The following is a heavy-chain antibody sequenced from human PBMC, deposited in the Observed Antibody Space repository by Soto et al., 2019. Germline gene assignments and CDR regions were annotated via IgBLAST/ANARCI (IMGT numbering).Heavy chain of an antibody. J-gene: IGHJ4*02. D-gene: IGHD4-4*01. Sequence: SGPTLVNPTQTLTLTCTFSGFSLSTSGVGVGWIRQPPGKALEWLALIYWDDDKRYSPSLKSRLTITKDTSKNQVVLTMTNMDPVDTATYYCAHRRMTVTTFGYDFDYWGQGTLVTVSS. CDR3: AHRRMTVTTFGYDFDY. CDR1: GFSLSTSGVG. CDR2: IYWDDDK. V-gene: IGHV2-5*02.